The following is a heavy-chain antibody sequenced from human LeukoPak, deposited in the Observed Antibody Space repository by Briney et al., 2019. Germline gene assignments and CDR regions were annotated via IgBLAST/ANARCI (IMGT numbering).Heavy chain of an antibody. Sequence: PSETLSLTCGDYGESFDGYYWTWIRQSPGKGLEWIGEISHSGSTNYNPSLKSRATISADTSKKQFSLKLTSVTAEDTGVYYCARQNCVNAACPVDSWGQGTLVTVSS. V-gene: IGHV4-34*01. CDR2: ISHSGST. CDR1: GESFDGYY. CDR3: ARQNCVNAACPVDS. D-gene: IGHD2-8*01. J-gene: IGHJ4*02.